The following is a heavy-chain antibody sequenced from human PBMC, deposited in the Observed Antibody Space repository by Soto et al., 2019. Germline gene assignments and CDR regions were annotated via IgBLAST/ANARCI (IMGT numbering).Heavy chain of an antibody. CDR1: GGSIGSGGYY. CDR3: ARSPGYYFDY. V-gene: IGHV4-31*03. CDR2: IYYSGIT. Sequence: TSETLSLTCTVSGGSIGSGGYYWSWIRQHPGKGLEWIGYIYYSGITYYNPSLKSRVTISVDTSKNQFSLKLSSVTAADTAVYYCARSPGYYFDYWGQGTLATVSS. J-gene: IGHJ4*02.